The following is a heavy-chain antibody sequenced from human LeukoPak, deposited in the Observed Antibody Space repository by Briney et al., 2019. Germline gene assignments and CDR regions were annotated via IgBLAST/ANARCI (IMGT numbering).Heavy chain of an antibody. D-gene: IGHD5-12*01. V-gene: IGHV4-30-2*01. Sequence: PSQTLSLTCAVSGGSISSGGYSWSWIRQPPGQGLEWIGYIYHNGSTYYNPSLKSRVTISVDRSKNQFSLKLSSVTAADTAVYYCASVAHYYYYGMGVWGQGTTVTVSS. CDR1: GGSISSGGYS. J-gene: IGHJ6*02. CDR2: IYHNGST. CDR3: ASVAHYYYYGMGV.